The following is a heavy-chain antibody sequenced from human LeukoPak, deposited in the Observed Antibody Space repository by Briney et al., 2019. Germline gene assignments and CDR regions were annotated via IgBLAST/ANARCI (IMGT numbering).Heavy chain of an antibody. CDR2: ISTGSNYI. V-gene: IGHV3-21*01. D-gene: IGHD6-13*01. CDR1: GSTFSGYS. J-gene: IGHJ4*02. Sequence: GGSLRLSCAASGSTFSGYSMNWVRQAPGKGLEWVSSISTGSNYIYYADSVKGRFTISRDNAKNSLYLQMNSLRAEDTAVYYCARGSSSLDYWGQGTLVTVSS. CDR3: ARGSSSLDY.